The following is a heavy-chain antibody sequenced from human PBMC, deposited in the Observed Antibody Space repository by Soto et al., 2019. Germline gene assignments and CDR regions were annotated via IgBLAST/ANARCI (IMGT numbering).Heavy chain of an antibody. V-gene: IGHV1-69*02. CDR3: ARSCGSGIRAFDF. CDR1: GDTFSTYT. D-gene: IGHD3-10*01. CDR2: IIPMLGMS. J-gene: IGHJ4*02. Sequence: QVHLVQSGAEVKKPGSSVKVSCKASGDTFSTYTINWVRQAPGQRLEWMGRIIPMLGMSNYALKFQGRVTSTDDRSTTTVYLSLRSLRSDATAVCYCARSCGSGIRAFDFWGQGTLVTVSS.